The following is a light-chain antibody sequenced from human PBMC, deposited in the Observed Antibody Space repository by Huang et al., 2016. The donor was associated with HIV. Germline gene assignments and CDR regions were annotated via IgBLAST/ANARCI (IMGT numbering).Light chain of an antibody. J-gene: IGKJ4*01. Sequence: DIQMTQSPYSLSASVGDRVTITCQASQDISNYLNWYQQKPGKAPKLLIYDASNLETGVPSRFSGSGSGTDFTFTISSLQPEDIATYYCQQYDNLPRGLTFGGGTKVEIK. CDR2: DAS. V-gene: IGKV1-33*01. CDR3: QQYDNLPRGLT. CDR1: QDISNY.